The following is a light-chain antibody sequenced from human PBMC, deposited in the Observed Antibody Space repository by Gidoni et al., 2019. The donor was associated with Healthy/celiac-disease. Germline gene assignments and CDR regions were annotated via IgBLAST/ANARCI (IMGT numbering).Light chain of an antibody. J-gene: IGKJ4*01. Sequence: DIQMTQSPSSLSASVGDRVTITCRASQSISSYLTWYQQKPGNAPNLLIYAASSLPSGVPSRFSGSGSGTDFTLTISSLQSEDFATYYCQQCYSTLSLTFGGGTQVEIK. CDR3: QQCYSTLSLT. CDR2: AAS. CDR1: QSISSY. V-gene: IGKV1-39*01.